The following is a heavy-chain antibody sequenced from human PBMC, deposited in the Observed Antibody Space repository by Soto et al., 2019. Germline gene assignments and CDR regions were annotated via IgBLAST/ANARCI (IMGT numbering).Heavy chain of an antibody. J-gene: IGHJ4*02. Sequence: GSLRISCAASVFTISSYAMSWVRQAPGKGLEWVSAISDRGSTTHYADSVKGRFTISRDTSKNTLYLQMNTLRAEDTAVYYCAKDKPGTTSFDYWGRGTLVTVSS. CDR2: ISDRGSTT. D-gene: IGHD1-1*01. CDR1: VFTISSYA. V-gene: IGHV3-23*01. CDR3: AKDKPGTTSFDY.